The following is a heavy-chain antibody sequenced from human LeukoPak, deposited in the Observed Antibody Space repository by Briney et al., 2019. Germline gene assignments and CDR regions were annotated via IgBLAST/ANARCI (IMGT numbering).Heavy chain of an antibody. CDR1: GGSISSSSYY. D-gene: IGHD3-22*01. V-gene: IGHV4-39*01. Sequence: SETLSLTCTVSGGSISSSSYYWGWIRQPPGKGLEWIGSIYYSGSTYYNPSLKSRVTISVDTSKNQFSLKLSSVTAADTAVYYCARHLLAQIVVVVFDYWGQGTLVTVSS. J-gene: IGHJ4*02. CDR2: IYYSGST. CDR3: ARHLLAQIVVVVFDY.